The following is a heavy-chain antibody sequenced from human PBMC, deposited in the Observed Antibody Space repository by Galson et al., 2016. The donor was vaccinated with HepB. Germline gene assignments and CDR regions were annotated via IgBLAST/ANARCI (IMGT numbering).Heavy chain of an antibody. D-gene: IGHD1-26*01. Sequence: SLRLSCAASGFGFDDFAMHWVRQAPGKGLEWVSGISWSGNSIAYADPVKGRFTISRDNAKNSLFLQMRNLRPGDAAFYYCVKDNWEREAGIGGYFDLWGQGILVTVSS. CDR1: GFGFDDFA. CDR2: ISWSGNSI. J-gene: IGHJ4*02. V-gene: IGHV3-9*01. CDR3: VKDNWEREAGIGGYFDL.